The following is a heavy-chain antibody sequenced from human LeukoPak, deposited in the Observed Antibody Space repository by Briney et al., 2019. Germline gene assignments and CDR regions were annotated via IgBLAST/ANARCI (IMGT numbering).Heavy chain of an antibody. CDR1: GFTFSSYA. D-gene: IGHD2-21*02. V-gene: IGHV3-23*01. CDR2: ISGSGGST. Sequence: GGSLRFSCAASGFTFSSYAMSWVRQAPGKGLEWVSAISGSGGSTYYADSVKGRFTISRDNSKNTLYLQMNSLRAEDTAVYYCAKTDCGGDCYSVGFDYCGRGTLVTVSS. CDR3: AKTDCGGDCYSVGFDY. J-gene: IGHJ4*02.